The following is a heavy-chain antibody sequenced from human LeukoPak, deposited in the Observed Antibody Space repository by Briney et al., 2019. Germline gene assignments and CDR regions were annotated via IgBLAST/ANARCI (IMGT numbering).Heavy chain of an antibody. Sequence: ASVKVSCKASGYTFTSYGISWVRQAPGQGLEWMGWISAYNGKTNYAQKLQGRVTMTTDTSTSTAYMELRSLRSEDTAVYYCARDRVGAPSVRYFDYWGQGTLVTVSS. CDR1: GYTFTSYG. V-gene: IGHV1-18*01. CDR3: ARDRVGAPSVRYFDY. CDR2: ISAYNGKT. D-gene: IGHD1-26*01. J-gene: IGHJ4*02.